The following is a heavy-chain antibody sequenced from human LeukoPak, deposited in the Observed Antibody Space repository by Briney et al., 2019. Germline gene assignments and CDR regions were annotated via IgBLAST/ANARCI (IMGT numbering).Heavy chain of an antibody. V-gene: IGHV3-48*03. CDR2: IGSSGNTM. J-gene: IGHJ3*02. D-gene: IGHD3-10*01. Sequence: PGGSLRLSCAASGFTFSINEMNWVRQAPGKGLEWVSYIGSSGNTMYYAGSLKGRFTISRNNAKNSLFLQMSSLRAEDTAVYYCARGKRGDAFDIWGQGTMVAVSS. CDR3: ARGKRGDAFDI. CDR1: GFTFSINE.